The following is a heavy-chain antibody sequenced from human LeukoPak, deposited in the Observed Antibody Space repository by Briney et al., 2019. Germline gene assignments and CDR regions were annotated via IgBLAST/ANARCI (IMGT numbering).Heavy chain of an antibody. J-gene: IGHJ4*02. V-gene: IGHV3-21*01. CDR2: ISSSSSYI. D-gene: IGHD3-22*01. CDR1: GFTFSSYS. Sequence: PGGSLRLSCAASGFTFSSYSMNWVRQAPGKGLEWVSSISSSSSYIYYADSVKGRFTISRDNAKNSLYLQVNSLRAEDTAVYYCARDGPFYDSSGSSFDYWGQGTLVTVSS. CDR3: ARDGPFYDSSGSSFDY.